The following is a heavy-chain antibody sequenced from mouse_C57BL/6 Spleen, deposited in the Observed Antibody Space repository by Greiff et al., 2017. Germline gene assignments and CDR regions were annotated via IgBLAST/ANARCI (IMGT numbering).Heavy chain of an antibody. CDR1: GYSITSGYY. Sequence: EVKLVESGPGLVKPSQSLSLTCSVTGYSITSGYYWNWIRQFPGNKLEWMGYISYDGSNNYNPSLKNRISITRDTSKNQFFLKLNSVTTEDTATYYCARDPGSYGRTFAYWGQGTLVTVSA. CDR3: ARDPGSYGRTFAY. D-gene: IGHD2-12*01. V-gene: IGHV3-6*01. J-gene: IGHJ3*01. CDR2: ISYDGSN.